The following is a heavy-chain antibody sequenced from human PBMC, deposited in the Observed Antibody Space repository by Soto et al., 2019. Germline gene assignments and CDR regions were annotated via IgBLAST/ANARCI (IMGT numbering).Heavy chain of an antibody. D-gene: IGHD3-10*01. CDR1: DFTISPYW. CDR2: IKEDGSVT. V-gene: IGHV3-7*01. CDR3: GTDQWGGAFDL. Sequence: PGGSLRLSCATSDFTISPYWMTWVRQTPGQGLEFVANIKEDGSVTNYVDPVKGRFTISRDNAKNSLYLQMNSLRAEDTAVYYCGTDQWGGAFDLWGRGTTVTVSS. J-gene: IGHJ3*01.